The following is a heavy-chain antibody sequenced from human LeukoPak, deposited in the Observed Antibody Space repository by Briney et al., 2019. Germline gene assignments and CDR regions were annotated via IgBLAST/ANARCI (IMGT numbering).Heavy chain of an antibody. Sequence: ASVKVSCKASGYNFISYYMHWGRQAPGQGLEWMGIINPSGGSTSYAQKFQDRVTMTRDTSTSTVYKELSSLKSEDTAVYYCAREDVVLVDAVRYYYYGMDVWGQGTTVTVSS. V-gene: IGHV1-46*01. CDR3: AREDVVLVDAVRYYYYGMDV. J-gene: IGHJ6*02. D-gene: IGHD2-8*01. CDR1: GYNFISYY. CDR2: INPSGGST.